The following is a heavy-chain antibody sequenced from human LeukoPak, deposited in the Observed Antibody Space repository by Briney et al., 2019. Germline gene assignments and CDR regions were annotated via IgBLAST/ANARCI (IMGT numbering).Heavy chain of an antibody. Sequence: ASVKVSCKASGGTFSSYAISWVRQAPGQGLEWMGGIIPIFGTANYAQKFQGRVTITTDESTSTAYMGLSSLRSEDTAVYYCARDRGDGYNPNFDYWGQGTLVTVSS. CDR3: ARDRGDGYNPNFDY. CDR2: IIPIFGTA. V-gene: IGHV1-69*05. D-gene: IGHD5-24*01. J-gene: IGHJ4*02. CDR1: GGTFSSYA.